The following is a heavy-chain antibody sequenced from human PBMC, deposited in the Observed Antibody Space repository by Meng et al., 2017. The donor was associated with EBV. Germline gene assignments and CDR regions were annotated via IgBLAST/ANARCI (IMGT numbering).Heavy chain of an antibody. D-gene: IGHD1-26*01. Sequence: EVQLLASGGGLVQPGGSLRLSCAAYGFSFSNYAMGWVRQAPGKGLEWVSGISATSVDTYYADSVKGRFAISRDNSKNTVTLHMNILRAEDTAIYYCNSGSHSPLDSWGQGTLVTVSS. V-gene: IGHV3-23*01. J-gene: IGHJ4*02. CDR2: ISATSVDT. CDR3: NSGSHSPLDS. CDR1: GFSFSNYA.